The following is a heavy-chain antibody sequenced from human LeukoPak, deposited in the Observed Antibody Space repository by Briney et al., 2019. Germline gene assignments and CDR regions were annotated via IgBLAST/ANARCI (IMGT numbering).Heavy chain of an antibody. CDR1: GFTFSDYT. V-gene: IGHV3-48*01. J-gene: IGHJ4*02. CDR2: ISPSRGSI. D-gene: IGHD2-21*01. Sequence: GGSLRLSCAASGFTFSDYTLNWDRQAPGKGLEWLSYISPSRGSIAYADSVKGRFTISSDSAKNSVYLQINNLRAEDTAVYYCARDRDWAFDYWGQGILVTVSS. CDR3: ARDRDWAFDY.